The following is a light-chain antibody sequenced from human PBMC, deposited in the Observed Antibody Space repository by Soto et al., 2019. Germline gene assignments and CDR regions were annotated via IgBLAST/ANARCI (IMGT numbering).Light chain of an antibody. V-gene: IGLV2-14*03. CDR2: DVS. CDR3: SSYTSTSNVK. CDR1: SSDVGLYNY. J-gene: IGLJ2*01. Sequence: QSALTQPASVSGSPGQSITISCTGTSSDVGLYNYVSWYQQHPGKAPKLLICDVSDRPSGVSNRFSGSKSGSTASLTISGLQAEDEGDYYCSSYTSTSNVKFGGGTKLTVL.